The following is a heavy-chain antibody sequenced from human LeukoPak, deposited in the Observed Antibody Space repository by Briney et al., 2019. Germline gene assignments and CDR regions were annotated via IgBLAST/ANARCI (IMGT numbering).Heavy chain of an antibody. Sequence: GGSLRLSCAASGFSFSSYGMIWVRRAPGKGLEWVSGISGSGGTTYYADSVKGRCTSSRDNSKNTLYLQMNSVRAEDTAVYYCARRGLGAPKYAFDIWGQGTMLTVSS. D-gene: IGHD3-16*01. V-gene: IGHV3-23*01. J-gene: IGHJ3*02. CDR1: GFSFSSYG. CDR3: ARRGLGAPKYAFDI. CDR2: ISGSGGTT.